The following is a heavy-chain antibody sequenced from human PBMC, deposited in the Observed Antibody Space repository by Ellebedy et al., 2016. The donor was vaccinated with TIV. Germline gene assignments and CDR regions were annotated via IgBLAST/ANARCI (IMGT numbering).Heavy chain of an antibody. J-gene: IGHJ1*01. V-gene: IGHV1-2*02. CDR1: GYTFTGYY. Sequence: AASVKVSCKASGYTFTGYYMHWVRQAPGQGLEWMGWINPNSGGTNYAQKFQGRVTMTRDTSISTAYMELSRLRSDDTAVYYCALWFGELPKFQHWGQGTLVTVSS. CDR3: ALWFGELPKFQH. D-gene: IGHD3-10*01. CDR2: INPNSGGT.